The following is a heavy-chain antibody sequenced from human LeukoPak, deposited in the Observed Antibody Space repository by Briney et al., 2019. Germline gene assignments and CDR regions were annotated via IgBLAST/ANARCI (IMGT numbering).Heavy chain of an antibody. CDR3: AREKSSSYYFDY. J-gene: IGHJ4*02. V-gene: IGHV4-59*01. CDR2: IYYSGST. CDR1: GGSISSYY. Sequence: SETLSLTCTVSGGSISSYYWSWIRQPPGKGLEWIGYIYYSGSTNYNPSLKSRVTISVDTSKNQFSLKLSSVTAADTAVYYCAREKSSSYYFDYWGQGTLVTVSS. D-gene: IGHD6-6*01.